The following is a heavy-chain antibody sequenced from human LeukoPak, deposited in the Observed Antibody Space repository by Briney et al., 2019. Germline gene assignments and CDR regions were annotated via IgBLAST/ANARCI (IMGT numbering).Heavy chain of an antibody. Sequence: GGSLRLSCAASGFTFSSYWMSWVRHAPGKGLEWVANIKQDGSAKFYVDSVKGRSTISRDNAKNSLYLQMNSLRADDTAVYYCARFAAGGSYYYYMDVWGKGTTVTVSS. V-gene: IGHV3-7*01. D-gene: IGHD6-25*01. CDR3: ARFAAGGSYYYYMDV. CDR1: GFTFSSYW. J-gene: IGHJ6*03. CDR2: IKQDGSAK.